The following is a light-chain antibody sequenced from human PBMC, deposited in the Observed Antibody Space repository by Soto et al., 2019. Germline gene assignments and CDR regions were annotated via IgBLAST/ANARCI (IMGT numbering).Light chain of an antibody. J-gene: IGKJ1*01. CDR3: QQYNNYWT. CDR1: QSISSW. CDR2: DAS. V-gene: IGKV1-5*01. Sequence: IQMTDSPSTLSASVGDIVTITCRASQSISSWLAWYQQKPGKAPKLLIYDASSLESGVPSRFSGSGSATEFTLTISSLQPDDFATYYCQQYNNYWTFGQVTKVDIK.